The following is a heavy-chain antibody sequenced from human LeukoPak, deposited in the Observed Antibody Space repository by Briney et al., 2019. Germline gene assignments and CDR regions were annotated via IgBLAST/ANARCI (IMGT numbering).Heavy chain of an antibody. CDR3: ARSAAARRGLYFDY. CDR1: GYSFTNYW. V-gene: IGHV5-51*01. CDR2: IYPGDSDT. D-gene: IGHD6-6*01. Sequence: GASLKISFKASGYSFTNYWIGWVRQMPGKGLEWMGIIYPGDSDTRYSPSFQGQVTISADNSTTTAYLQWSSLKASDTAMYYCARSAAARRGLYFDYWGQGTLVTISS. J-gene: IGHJ4*02.